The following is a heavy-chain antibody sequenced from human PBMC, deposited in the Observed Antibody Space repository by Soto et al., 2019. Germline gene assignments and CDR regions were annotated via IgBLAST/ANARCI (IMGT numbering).Heavy chain of an antibody. V-gene: IGHV1-18*01. Sequence: VHLVQSGAEVKSPGASVKISCKTSGYTFTNYGITWVRQAPGRGLEWVGWVNGDSGNTNYAPKMEGRVTMTTDASTSTADIELRSLRSDDTAVYYCSRGSGLNDGSDLWGQGTVVTV. CDR2: VNGDSGNT. CDR1: GYTFTNYG. J-gene: IGHJ3*01. CDR3: SRGSGLNDGSDL.